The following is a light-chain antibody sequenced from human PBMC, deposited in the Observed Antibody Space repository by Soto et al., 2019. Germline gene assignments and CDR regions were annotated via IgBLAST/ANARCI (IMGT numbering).Light chain of an antibody. CDR3: QQYYSTPLT. CDR2: WAS. CDR1: QTVLYSSNNKNY. J-gene: IGKJ4*01. V-gene: IGKV4-1*01. Sequence: DIVMTQSPDSLAVTLGERATINCKASQTVLYSSNNKNYLAWYQQKPGQPPKLLIYWASTRQSGVPDRFRVSGSGTDFTLTISSLQAEDVAVYYCQQYYSTPLTFGGGTKVELK.